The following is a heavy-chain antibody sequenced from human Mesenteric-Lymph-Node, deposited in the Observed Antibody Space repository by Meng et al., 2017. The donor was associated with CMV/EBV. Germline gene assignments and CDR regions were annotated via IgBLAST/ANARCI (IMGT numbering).Heavy chain of an antibody. Sequence: ASVKVSCKASGYTFTSYGISWVRQAPGQGLEWMGWTSAYNGNTNSAQKLQGRVIMTTDTSTSIAYMELRSLRSDDTAVYYCARCSSPSCYTHYFDPWGQGTLVTVSS. J-gene: IGHJ5*02. V-gene: IGHV1-18*01. CDR2: TSAYNGNT. CDR3: ARCSSPSCYTHYFDP. CDR1: GYTFTSYG. D-gene: IGHD2-2*01.